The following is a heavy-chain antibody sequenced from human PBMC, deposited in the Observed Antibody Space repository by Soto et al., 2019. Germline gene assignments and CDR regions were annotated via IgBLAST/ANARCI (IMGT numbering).Heavy chain of an antibody. CDR3: ARHASHIVLEVALRDY. D-gene: IGHD2-8*02. CDR2: VSYSGST. V-gene: IGHV4-39*01. CDR1: GGSISSSTYY. J-gene: IGHJ4*02. Sequence: QLQLQESGPGLVKPSETLSLTCTVSGGSISSSTYYWGWLRQPPGQRLEWIGSVSYSGSTYYNPCLAGGVTISLDTSKDLLPLRLGSVTAADTAVYYCARHASHIVLEVALRDYGVQGTMVTVSS.